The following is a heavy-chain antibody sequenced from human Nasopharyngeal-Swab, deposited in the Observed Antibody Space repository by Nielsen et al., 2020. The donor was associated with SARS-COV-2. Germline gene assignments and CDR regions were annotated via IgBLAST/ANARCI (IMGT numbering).Heavy chain of an antibody. CDR3: ARGLPASRGDY. D-gene: IGHD5-24*01. J-gene: IGHJ4*02. V-gene: IGHV1-2*06. CDR1: GYTFTAFS. CDR2: IGTNSGGT. Sequence: ASVKVSCKASGYTFTAFSIHWVRQSPGQGLEWVGRIGTNSGGTLYAQRFRGRVTMTRDTSVATAYMELSDLRSDDTAVYYCARGLPASRGDYWGQGTLVTVSS.